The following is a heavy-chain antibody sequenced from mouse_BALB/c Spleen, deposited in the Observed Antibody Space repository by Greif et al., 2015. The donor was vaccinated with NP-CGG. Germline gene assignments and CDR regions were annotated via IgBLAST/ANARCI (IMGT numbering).Heavy chain of an antibody. CDR2: ISDGGSYT. Sequence: EVKVVESGGGLVKPGGSLKLSCAASGFTFSDYYMYWVRQTPEKRLEWVATISDGGSYTYYPDSVKGRFTISRDNAKNNLYLQMSSLKSEDTAMYYCARDLRGNSPYYAMDYWGQGTSVTVSS. CDR3: ARDLRGNSPYYAMDY. CDR1: GFTFSDYY. V-gene: IGHV5-4*02. J-gene: IGHJ4*01. D-gene: IGHD2-1*01.